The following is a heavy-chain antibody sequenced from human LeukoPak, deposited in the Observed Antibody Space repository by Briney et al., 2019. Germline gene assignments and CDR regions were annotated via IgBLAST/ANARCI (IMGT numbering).Heavy chain of an antibody. Sequence: ASLKVSCKASGYTFTNYGIHWVRQAPGQGLEWMGWISAYNGNTSSAQKLQGRVTITADKSTSTAYMEVSSLRSEDTAVYYCAGGRPRGYCSGGSCYHNFDYWGQGTLVTVSS. V-gene: IGHV1-18*01. D-gene: IGHD2-15*01. J-gene: IGHJ4*02. CDR3: AGGRPRGYCSGGSCYHNFDY. CDR2: ISAYNGNT. CDR1: GYTFTNYG.